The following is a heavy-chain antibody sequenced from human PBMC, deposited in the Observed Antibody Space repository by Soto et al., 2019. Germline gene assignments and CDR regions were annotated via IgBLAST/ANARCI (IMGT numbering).Heavy chain of an antibody. CDR3: AKGFGGVIVIPIDY. CDR2: ISWNSGSI. V-gene: IGHV3-9*01. D-gene: IGHD3-16*02. CDR1: GFTFDDYA. Sequence: EVQLVESGGGLVQPGRSLRLSCAASGFTFDDYAMHWVRQAPGKGLEWVSGISWNSGSIGYADSVKGRFTISRDNAKNSLYLRMNSLRAEDTALYYCAKGFGGVIVIPIDYWGQGTLVTVSS. J-gene: IGHJ4*02.